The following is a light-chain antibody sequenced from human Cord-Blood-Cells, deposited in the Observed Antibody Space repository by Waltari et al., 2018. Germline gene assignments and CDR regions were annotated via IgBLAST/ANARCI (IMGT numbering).Light chain of an antibody. CDR2: DVS. CDR1: SSDFGGYNY. Sequence: QSALTQPRSVSGSPGQSVTISCTGTSSDFGGYNYVSWYQQHPGKAPKLMIYDVSKRPSGVPDRFSGYKSGNTASHTISGLQAEDEADYYCCSYAGSYTWVFGGGTKLTVL. CDR3: CSYAGSYTWV. V-gene: IGLV2-11*01. J-gene: IGLJ3*02.